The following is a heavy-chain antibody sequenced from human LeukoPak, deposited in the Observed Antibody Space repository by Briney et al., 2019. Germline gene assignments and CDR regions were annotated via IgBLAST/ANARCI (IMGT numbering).Heavy chain of an antibody. Sequence: SETLSLTCIVSDGSISNFYWSWIRQPPGKGLEWIGYIYYGGSTNYNPSLKSRVTITVDTYKNQFSLKLSSVTAADTAIYYCARERRVSGYSSSWYVDHWGQGTLVTVSS. CDR3: ARERRVSGYSSSWYVDH. J-gene: IGHJ4*02. D-gene: IGHD6-13*01. V-gene: IGHV4-59*01. CDR2: IYYGGST. CDR1: DGSISNFY.